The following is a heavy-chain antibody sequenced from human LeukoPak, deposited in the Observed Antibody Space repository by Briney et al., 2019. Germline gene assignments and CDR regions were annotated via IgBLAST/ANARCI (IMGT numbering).Heavy chain of an antibody. J-gene: IGHJ4*02. Sequence: SETLSLTCTVSGGSISSYYWSWIRQPPGKGLEWIGYIYYSGSTNYNPSLKSRVTISVDTSKNQFSLKLSSVTAADTAVYYCARGAHCSGGSCYGGFFDYWGQGTLVTVSS. CDR1: GGSISSYY. D-gene: IGHD2-15*01. V-gene: IGHV4-59*01. CDR3: ARGAHCSGGSCYGGFFDY. CDR2: IYYSGST.